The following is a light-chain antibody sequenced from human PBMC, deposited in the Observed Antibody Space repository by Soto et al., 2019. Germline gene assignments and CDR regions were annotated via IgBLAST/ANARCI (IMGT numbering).Light chain of an antibody. CDR1: SSDVGGYNY. CDR2: EVS. V-gene: IGLV2-14*01. Sequence: QSALTQPASVSGSPGQSITISCTGTSSDVGGYNYVSWYQQHPGKAPKLMIYEVSNRPSGVSNRFSGSKSGNTASLTISGLQAEDEADYYCSSYAGSSSVFGTGTKV. J-gene: IGLJ1*01. CDR3: SSYAGSSSV.